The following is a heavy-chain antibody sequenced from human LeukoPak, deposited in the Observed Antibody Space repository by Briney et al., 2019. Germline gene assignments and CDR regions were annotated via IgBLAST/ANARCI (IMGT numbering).Heavy chain of an antibody. CDR3: ARVALTMVRGDYYYYMDV. Sequence: GASVKVSCKASGYTFTSYGISWVRQAPGQGLEWMGWISAYNGNTNYAQKLQGRVTMTTDTSTSTAYMELRSRRSDDTAVYYCARVALTMVRGDYYYYMDVWGKGTTVTVSS. CDR1: GYTFTSYG. J-gene: IGHJ6*03. D-gene: IGHD3-10*01. CDR2: ISAYNGNT. V-gene: IGHV1-18*01.